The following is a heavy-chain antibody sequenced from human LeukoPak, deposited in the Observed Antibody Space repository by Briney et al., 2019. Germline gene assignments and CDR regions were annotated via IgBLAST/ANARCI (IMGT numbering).Heavy chain of an antibody. D-gene: IGHD5/OR15-5a*01. J-gene: IGHJ4*02. CDR2: TNHSGST. CDR3: ARGLWDNLRFAY. CDR1: GGSFIGYY. V-gene: IGHV4-34*01. Sequence: SETLSLTCAVYGGSFIGYYWSWIRQPPGKGLEWIGETNHSGSTNYNPSLKSRVTISVDTSKNQFSLKLSSVTAADTAVYYCARGLWDNLRFAYWGQGTLVTVSS.